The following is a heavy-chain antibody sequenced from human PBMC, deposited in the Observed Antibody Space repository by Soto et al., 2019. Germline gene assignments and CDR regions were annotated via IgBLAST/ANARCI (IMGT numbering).Heavy chain of an antibody. V-gene: IGHV3-30*03. CDR2: VSSNGRVA. J-gene: IGHJ6*02. D-gene: IGHD1-20*01. Sequence: QVQLVESGGGVVQPGGSLRLSCAASGFAFSTYGMHWVRQAPGRGLEWVAVVSSNGRVAYYANSVKGRFTISRDDSKNTLYLQMNSLKTEDTAVYYCTTDNWNGYYGMDVWGQGTTVTVSS. CDR3: TTDNWNGYYGMDV. CDR1: GFAFSTYG.